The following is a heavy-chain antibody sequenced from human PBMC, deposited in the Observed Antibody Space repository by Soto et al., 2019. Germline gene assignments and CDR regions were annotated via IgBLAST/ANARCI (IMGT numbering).Heavy chain of an antibody. V-gene: IGHV3-21*01. D-gene: IGHD4-4*01. J-gene: IGHJ4*02. CDR2: ISSSSSYI. CDR1: GFTFSSYS. Sequence: PGGSLRLSCAASGFTFSSYSMNWVRQAPGKGLEWVSSISSSSSYIYYADSVKGRFTISRDNAKNSLYLQMNSLRAEDTAVYYCARGEEEYSAPHDYWGQGTLVTVSS. CDR3: ARGEEEYSAPHDY.